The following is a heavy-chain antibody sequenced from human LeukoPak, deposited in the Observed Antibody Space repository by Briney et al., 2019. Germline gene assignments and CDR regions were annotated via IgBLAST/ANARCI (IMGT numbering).Heavy chain of an antibody. CDR1: GFTFSNSW. J-gene: IGHJ6*02. CDR2: INTDGTST. D-gene: IGHD4/OR15-4a*01. CDR3: ARPQQGGATRFHGLDV. Sequence: PGGSLRLSCAASGFTFSNSWMQWVRQVPGKGLVWVSRINTDGTSTSYADSVRGRFIISRDNAKNTLYLQMNSLRAEDTAVYYCARPQQGGATRFHGLDVWGQGTTVTVSS. V-gene: IGHV3-74*01.